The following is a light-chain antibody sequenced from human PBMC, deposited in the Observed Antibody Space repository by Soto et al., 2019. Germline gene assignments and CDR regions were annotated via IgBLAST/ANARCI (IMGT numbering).Light chain of an antibody. CDR1: SSDVGNYNL. CDR2: EGS. Sequence: QSALTQPASVSGSPGQWITISCTGTSSDVGNYNLVSWYQHDPGKAPKLLIYEGSKRPSGVSDRFSGSKSGNTASLTISGLQAEDEADYYCCSYASSSTYVFGTGTKVTVL. CDR3: CSYASSSTYV. V-gene: IGLV2-23*01. J-gene: IGLJ1*01.